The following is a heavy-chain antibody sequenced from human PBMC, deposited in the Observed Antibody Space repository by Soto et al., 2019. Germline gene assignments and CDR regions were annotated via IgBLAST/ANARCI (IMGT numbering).Heavy chain of an antibody. CDR1: GGSFSGYY. CDR3: ARGLYCSGGSCYSSYLRILAPKEFAP. CDR2: INHSGST. V-gene: IGHV4-34*01. J-gene: IGHJ5*02. D-gene: IGHD2-15*01. Sequence: PSETLSLTCAVYGGSFSGYYWSWIRQPPGKGLEWIGEINHSGSTNYNPSLKSRVTISVDTSKNQFSLKLSSVTAADTAVYYCARGLYCSGGSCYSSYLRILAPKEFAPWGQGTLVSVS.